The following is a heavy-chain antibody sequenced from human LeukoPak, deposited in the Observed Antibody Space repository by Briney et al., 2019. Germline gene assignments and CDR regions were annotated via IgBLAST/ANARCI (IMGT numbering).Heavy chain of an antibody. CDR1: GFTFSSFS. V-gene: IGHV3-48*02. CDR2: ISSSSSTI. Sequence: PGGSLRLSCAASGFTFSSFSMNWVRQAPGKGLEWVSYISSSSSTIYYADSVKGRFTISRDDAKNSLHLQMTSLRDEDTAVYYCARGTVTMVDYWGQGTLVTVSS. CDR3: ARGTVTMVDY. J-gene: IGHJ4*02. D-gene: IGHD3-10*01.